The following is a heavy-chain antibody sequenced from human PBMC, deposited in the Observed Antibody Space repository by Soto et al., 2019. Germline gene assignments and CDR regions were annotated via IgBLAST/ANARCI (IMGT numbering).Heavy chain of an antibody. J-gene: IGHJ4*02. V-gene: IGHV3-23*01. D-gene: IGHD5-12*01. CDR2: ISARGGSS. CDR3: AKGSIEYSASVDN. Sequence: EVQLLESGGGLVQPGGSLRLSCVASGFSFSSYAMVWVRQAPGKGLEWVSVISARGGSSYFADTVKGRFTIHRDNSKKLLSLEMNSLRAEDTAIYFCAKGSIEYSASVDNWGQGTLVLVSS. CDR1: GFSFSSYA.